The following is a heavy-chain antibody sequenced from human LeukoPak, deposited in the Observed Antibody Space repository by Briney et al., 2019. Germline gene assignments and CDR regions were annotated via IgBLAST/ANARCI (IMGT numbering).Heavy chain of an antibody. Sequence: GGSLRLSCAASGFTLSSYSMNWVRQAPGKGLEWVSSISSSSRYIYYADSVKGRFTISRDNAKNSLYLQMNSLRAEDTAVYYCARVAKIQLWLDYWGQGTLVTVSS. V-gene: IGHV3-21*01. CDR1: GFTLSSYS. D-gene: IGHD5-18*01. CDR3: ARVAKIQLWLDY. J-gene: IGHJ4*02. CDR2: ISSSSRYI.